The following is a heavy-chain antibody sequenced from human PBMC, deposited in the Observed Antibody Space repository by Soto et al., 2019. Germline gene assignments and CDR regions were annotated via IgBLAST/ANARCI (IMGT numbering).Heavy chain of an antibody. V-gene: IGHV3-74*01. CDR2: INTDGSST. J-gene: IGHJ4*02. CDR3: ARRGSSVTRRLHY. Sequence: EVQLVESGGGLVQPGGSLRLSCAASGFTFSSYWMHWVRQAPGKGLVWISRINTDGSSTSYVDSVQGRFTISRDNGKKTLFLQMNSLRGEDTAVYYCARRGSSVTRRLHYWGQGSLVTVSS. CDR1: GFTFSSYW. D-gene: IGHD3-22*01.